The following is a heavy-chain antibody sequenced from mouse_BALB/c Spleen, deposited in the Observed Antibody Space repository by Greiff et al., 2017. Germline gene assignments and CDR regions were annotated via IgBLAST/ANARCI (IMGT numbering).Heavy chain of an antibody. J-gene: IGHJ4*01. Sequence: LVKPGASVKISCTASGYSFTGYYMHWVKQSHGKSLEWIGYISCYNGATSYNQKFKGKATFTVDTSSSTAYMQFNSLTSEDSAVYYCARSEIYYDYDYAMDYWGQGTSVTVSS. CDR2: ISCYNGAT. CDR1: GYSFTGYY. V-gene: IGHV1S34*01. CDR3: ARSEIYYDYDYAMDY. D-gene: IGHD2-4*01.